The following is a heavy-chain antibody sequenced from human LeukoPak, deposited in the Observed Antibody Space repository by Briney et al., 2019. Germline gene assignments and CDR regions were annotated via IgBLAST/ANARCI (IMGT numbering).Heavy chain of an antibody. V-gene: IGHV4-59*08. CDR1: GGSISNYC. CDR3: ARLSNYYGSGS. Sequence: SETLSLTCAVSGGSISNYCWNWIRQTPGKGLEWIGYIYNSGTINYNPSLKSRVTISVDASKSQFSLQLSSVTAADTAVYYCARLSNYYGSGSWGQGTLVTVSS. J-gene: IGHJ4*02. CDR2: IYNSGTI. D-gene: IGHD3-10*01.